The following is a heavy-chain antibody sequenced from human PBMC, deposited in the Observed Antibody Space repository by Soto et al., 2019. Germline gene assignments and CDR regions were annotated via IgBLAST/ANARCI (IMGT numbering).Heavy chain of an antibody. Sequence: PGGSLRLSCTASGFTFVDYVMSWVRQAPGKGLEWVGFIRSKAYGGTTEYAASVKGRFTISRDDSKSIAYLQMNSLKTEDTAVYYCTRAYGGNSGYYYYYGMDVWGQGTTVTVSS. CDR1: GFTFVDYV. CDR3: TRAYGGNSGYYYYYGMDV. D-gene: IGHD4-17*01. V-gene: IGHV3-49*04. J-gene: IGHJ6*02. CDR2: IRSKAYGGTT.